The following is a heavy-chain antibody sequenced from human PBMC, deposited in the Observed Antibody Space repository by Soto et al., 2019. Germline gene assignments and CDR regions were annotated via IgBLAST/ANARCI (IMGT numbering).Heavy chain of an antibody. CDR3: ASSYCGGDCYSVYYYYGMDV. V-gene: IGHV1-18*01. D-gene: IGHD2-21*02. J-gene: IGHJ6*02. CDR2: ISAYNGNT. Sequence: GASVKVSCKASGYTFTSYGISWVRQAPGQGLEWMGWISAYNGNTNYAQKLQGRVTMTTDTSTSTAYMELRSLRSDDTVVYYCASSYCGGDCYSVYYYYGMDVWGQGTTVTVSS. CDR1: GYTFTSYG.